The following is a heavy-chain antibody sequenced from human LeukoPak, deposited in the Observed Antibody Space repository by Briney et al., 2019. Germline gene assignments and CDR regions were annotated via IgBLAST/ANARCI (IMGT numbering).Heavy chain of an antibody. CDR3: ARPPRNSSTMLTY. V-gene: IGHV1-46*01. J-gene: IGHJ4*02. CDR1: GYTFTSYW. CDR2: INPDGGST. D-gene: IGHD6-13*01. Sequence: ASVKVSCKASGYTFTSYWIQWVRQAPGQGLEWMGLINPDGGSTAYAHRFQGRVIMTRDTSTSTAYMDLSSLRSEDTAVYHCARPPRNSSTMLTYWGKETRFTVP.